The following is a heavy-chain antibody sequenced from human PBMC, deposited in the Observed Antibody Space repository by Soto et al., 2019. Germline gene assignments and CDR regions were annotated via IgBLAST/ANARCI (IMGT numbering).Heavy chain of an antibody. CDR3: ARDNNDFCSVYHLAFDY. CDR1: GGSLTKYY. J-gene: IGHJ4*02. D-gene: IGHD3-3*01. CDR2: VYTSGNV. Sequence: PSETLSLTCTVSGGSLTKYYWSWIRHPAGKGLEWIGRVYTSGNVVSKASLRSRLTMSVDTSKNQFSLRLNSVTAADTAVYYCARDNNDFCSVYHLAFDYWGQGDLVTLSS. V-gene: IGHV4-4*07.